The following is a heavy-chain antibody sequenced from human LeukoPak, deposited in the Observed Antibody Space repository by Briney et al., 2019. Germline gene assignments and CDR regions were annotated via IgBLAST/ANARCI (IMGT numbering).Heavy chain of an antibody. J-gene: IGHJ4*02. Sequence: GGSLRLSCAASGFTFSSCSMNWVRQAPGKGLEWVSSISSSSSYIYYADSVKGRFTISRDNAKNSLYLQMNSLRAEDTAVYYCARSTGPPFWSGYSMYYFDYWGQGTLVTVSS. V-gene: IGHV3-21*01. CDR2: ISSSSSYI. CDR3: ARSTGPPFWSGYSMYYFDY. D-gene: IGHD3-3*01. CDR1: GFTFSSCS.